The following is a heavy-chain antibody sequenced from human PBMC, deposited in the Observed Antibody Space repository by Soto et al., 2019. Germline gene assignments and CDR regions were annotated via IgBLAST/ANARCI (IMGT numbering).Heavy chain of an antibody. CDR3: ARGPYKNWFAP. Sequence: GASVKVSCKTSGCTFTAYYIHCVRQAPGQGLEWMGWINPDTGDTRSIRKFQGRVTMTRDTSITTVYMVLSRLTTDDTAVYYCARGPYKNWFAPWGQGTLVTVSS. V-gene: IGHV1-2*02. J-gene: IGHJ5*02. CDR1: GCTFTAYY. CDR2: INPDTGDT. D-gene: IGHD1-20*01.